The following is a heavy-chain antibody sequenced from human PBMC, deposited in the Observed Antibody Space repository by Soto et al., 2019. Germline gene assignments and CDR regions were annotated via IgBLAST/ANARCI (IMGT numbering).Heavy chain of an antibody. V-gene: IGHV4-59*01. D-gene: IGHD1-26*01. CDR1: GGSIGVYY. Sequence: QVQLQESGPGQVKPSETLSLTCTISGGSIGVYYWSWVRQPPGHELEWIGYIYASGSPYYNPSLRSRVTISADTSKNQISLKLTSPTAADTAVYYCARGVGSSPPRYWGRGTLVTVSS. CDR2: IYASGSP. J-gene: IGHJ4*02. CDR3: ARGVGSSPPRY.